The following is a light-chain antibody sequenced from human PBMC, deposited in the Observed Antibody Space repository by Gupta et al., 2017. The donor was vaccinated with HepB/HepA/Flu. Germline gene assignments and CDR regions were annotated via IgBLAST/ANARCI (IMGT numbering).Light chain of an antibody. V-gene: IGKV3-11*01. CDR1: QSVNNY. Sequence: IVLTQSPATLSLSPRERATLSCRASQSVNNYLVWYQQKPGQAPRLLFYDASTRATGIPGRFSGSGSGTDFTLTISSLEPEDFAVYYCQQRSNWPPTFGPGTKVDIK. CDR2: DAS. J-gene: IGKJ3*01. CDR3: QQRSNWPPT.